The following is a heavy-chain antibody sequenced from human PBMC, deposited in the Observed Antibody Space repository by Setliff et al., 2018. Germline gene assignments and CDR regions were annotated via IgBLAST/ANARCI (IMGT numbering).Heavy chain of an antibody. J-gene: IGHJ4*02. CDR1: GYTFTGYY. V-gene: IGHV1-18*04. D-gene: IGHD2-2*01. CDR3: ARLVRYCTRTSCQRTPGAEY. CDR2: ISPYSGNT. Sequence: ASVKVSCKASGYTFTGYYMHWVRQAPGQRLEWVGWISPYSGNTYSAQRFQGRVTLTTDTSTSTAHMDVRSLTSDDTAVYYCARLVRYCTRTSCQRTPGAEYWGQGTLVTVS.